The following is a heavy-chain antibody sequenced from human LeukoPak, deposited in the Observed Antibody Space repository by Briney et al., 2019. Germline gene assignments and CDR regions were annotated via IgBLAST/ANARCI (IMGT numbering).Heavy chain of an antibody. CDR1: GGSFSGYY. D-gene: IGHD3-3*01. V-gene: IGHV4-34*01. J-gene: IGHJ6*03. Sequence: PSETLSLTCAVYGGSFSGYYWSWIRQPPGKGLEWIGEINHSGSTNYNPSLKSRVTISVDTSKNQFSLKLSSVTAADTAVYYCASEAYYDFWSGDTPGYYYYMDVWGKGTTVTVSS. CDR3: ASEAYYDFWSGDTPGYYYYMDV. CDR2: INHSGST.